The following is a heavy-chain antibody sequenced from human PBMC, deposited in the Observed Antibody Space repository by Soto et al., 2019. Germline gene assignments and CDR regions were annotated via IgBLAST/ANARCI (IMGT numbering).Heavy chain of an antibody. CDR3: ARDENDYVWGSWTLDY. CDR2: IWYDGSNK. V-gene: IGHV3-33*01. D-gene: IGHD3-16*01. CDR1: GFAFSSYG. Sequence: GGSLRLSCAASGFAFSSYGMHWVRQAPGKGLEWVAVIWYDGSNKYYADSVKGRFTISRDNSKNTLYLQMNSLRAEDTAVYYCARDENDYVWGSWTLDYWGQGTLVTVSS. J-gene: IGHJ4*02.